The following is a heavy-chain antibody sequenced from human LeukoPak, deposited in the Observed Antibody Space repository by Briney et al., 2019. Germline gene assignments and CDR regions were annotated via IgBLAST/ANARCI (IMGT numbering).Heavy chain of an antibody. CDR3: ARDTADYGSGSYYQDY. V-gene: IGHV1-69*01. CDR2: IIPIFGTA. Sequence: SVKVSCKASGGTFSSYAISWVRQAPGQGLEWMGGIIPIFGTANYAQKFQGRVTITADESTSTAYMELSSLKSEDTAVYYCARDTADYGSGSYYQDYWGQGTLVTVSS. CDR1: GGTFSSYA. J-gene: IGHJ4*02. D-gene: IGHD3-10*01.